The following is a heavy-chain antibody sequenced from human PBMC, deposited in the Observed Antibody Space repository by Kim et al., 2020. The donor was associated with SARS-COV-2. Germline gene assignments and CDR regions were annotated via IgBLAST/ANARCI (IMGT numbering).Heavy chain of an antibody. D-gene: IGHD3-22*01. V-gene: IGHV4-39*07. CDR1: GGSISSSSYY. CDR3: ARAPGYYDSSGPNWFDP. CDR2: IYYSGST. Sequence: SETLSLTCTVSGGSISSSSYYWGWIRQPPGKGLEWIGSIYYSGSTYYNPSLKSRVTISVDTSKNQFSLKLSSVTAADTAVYYCARAPGYYDSSGPNWFDPWGQGTLVTVSS. J-gene: IGHJ5*02.